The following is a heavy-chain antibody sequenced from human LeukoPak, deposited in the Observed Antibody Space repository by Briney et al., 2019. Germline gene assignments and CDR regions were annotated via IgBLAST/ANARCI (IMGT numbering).Heavy chain of an antibody. CDR1: GGSISSSSYY. CDR2: IYYSGST. CDR3: ASTGYSSGWYVGSYFDY. Sequence: SETLSLTCTVSGGSISSSSYYWGWIRQPPGKGLEWIGSIYYSGSTYYNPSLKCRVTISVDTSKNQFSLKLSSVTAADTAVYYCASTGYSSGWYVGSYFDYWGQGTLVTVSS. J-gene: IGHJ4*02. D-gene: IGHD6-19*01. V-gene: IGHV4-39*01.